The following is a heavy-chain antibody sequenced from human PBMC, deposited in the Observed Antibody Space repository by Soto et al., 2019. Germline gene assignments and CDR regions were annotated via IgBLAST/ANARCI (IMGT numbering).Heavy chain of an antibody. V-gene: IGHV1-18*01. CDR2: ISAYNGNT. J-gene: IGHJ6*02. D-gene: IGHD3-10*01. CDR3: ASNYLYYYGSGNTNYYGMDV. CDR1: GYTFTSYG. Sequence: QVQLVQSGAEVKKPGASVKVSCKASGYTFTSYGFSWVRQAPGQGLEWMGWISAYNGNTNYAQKLQGRVTMTTDTSTSTAYMELRSLRSDDKAVYYCASNYLYYYGSGNTNYYGMDVWGQGTTVTVSS.